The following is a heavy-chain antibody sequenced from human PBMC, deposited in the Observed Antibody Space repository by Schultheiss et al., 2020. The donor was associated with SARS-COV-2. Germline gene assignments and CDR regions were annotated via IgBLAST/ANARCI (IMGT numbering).Heavy chain of an antibody. CDR1: GGSISSGGYY. D-gene: IGHD2-15*01. CDR2: IYYSGST. Sequence: SETLSLTCTVSGGSISSGGYYWSWIRQHPGKGLEWIGYIYYSGSTFYNPSLQSRVTMSIDTSKKQFSLKVTSVTAADTAVYYCARGPRGLRWFDPWGQGNLVTVSS. V-gene: IGHV4-31*03. J-gene: IGHJ5*02. CDR3: ARGPRGLRWFDP.